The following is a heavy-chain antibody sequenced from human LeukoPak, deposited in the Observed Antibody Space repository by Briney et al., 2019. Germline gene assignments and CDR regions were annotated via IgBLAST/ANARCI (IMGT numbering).Heavy chain of an antibody. CDR2: ISNDGSKT. D-gene: IGHD3-10*01. J-gene: IGHJ4*02. CDR3: AKDSRGANLFGDFDY. V-gene: IGHV3-33*06. CDR1: GFTFSLYG. Sequence: GGSLRLSCAASGFTFSLYGMNWVRQAPGKGLEWVALISNDGSKTYYADSVKGRFTISRDNSKNTVYLQVSSLRADDTAVYYCAKDSRGANLFGDFDYWGQGTLVTVSS.